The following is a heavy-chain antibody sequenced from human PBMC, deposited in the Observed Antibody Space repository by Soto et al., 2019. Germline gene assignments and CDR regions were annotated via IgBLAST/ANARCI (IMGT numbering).Heavy chain of an antibody. CDR1: GGSISSSSYY. D-gene: IGHD2-15*01. CDR3: ARLYCSGGSCYYPSSSHIDY. CDR2: IYYSGST. J-gene: IGHJ4*02. Sequence: SETLSLTCTVSGGSISSSSYYWGWIRQPPGKGLEWIGSIYYSGSTYYNPSLKSRVTISVDTSKNQFSLKLSSVTAADTAVYYCARLYCSGGSCYYPSSSHIDYWGQGTLVTVSS. V-gene: IGHV4-39*01.